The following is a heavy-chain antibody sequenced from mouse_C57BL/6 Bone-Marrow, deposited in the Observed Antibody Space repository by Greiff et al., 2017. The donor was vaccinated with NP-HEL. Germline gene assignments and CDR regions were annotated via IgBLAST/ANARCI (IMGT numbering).Heavy chain of an antibody. D-gene: IGHD1-1*01. CDR1: GFNIKDDY. Sequence: VQLQQPGAELVKPGASVKLSCTASGFNIKDDYMHWVKQRPEQGLEWIGWIDPENGDTEYASKFQGKATITADTSSNTAYLQLSSLTSEDTAVYYCTTRATTVEDYFDYWGQGTTLTVSS. J-gene: IGHJ2*01. CDR3: TTRATTVEDYFDY. CDR2: IDPENGDT. V-gene: IGHV14-4*01.